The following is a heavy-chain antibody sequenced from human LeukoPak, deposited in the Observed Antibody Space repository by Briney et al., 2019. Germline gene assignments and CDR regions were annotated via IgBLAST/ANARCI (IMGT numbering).Heavy chain of an antibody. CDR1: GFTFSTYA. CDR2: TSGSGDTT. Sequence: GGSLRLSCAASGFTFSTYAMSWVRQAPGKGVEWVSATSGSGDTTYYADSVKGRFTISRDNSKNTLYLQINSLRAGDTAVYYCAKVGSPLGPPFDYWGQGTLVTVSS. J-gene: IGHJ4*02. CDR3: AKVGSPLGPPFDY. V-gene: IGHV3-23*01. D-gene: IGHD3-3*02.